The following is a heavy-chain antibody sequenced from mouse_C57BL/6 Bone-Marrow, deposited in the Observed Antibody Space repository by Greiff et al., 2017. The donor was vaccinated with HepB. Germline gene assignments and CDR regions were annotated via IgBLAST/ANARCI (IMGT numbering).Heavy chain of an antibody. Sequence: VQLQQSGPELVKPGASVKISCKASGYTFTDYYMNWVKQSHGKSLEWIGDINPNNGGTSYNQKFKGKATLTVDKSASTAYMELRSLTSEDSAVYYCARDDGSSLYYAMDYWGQGTSGTVSS. V-gene: IGHV1-26*01. CDR1: GYTFTDYY. D-gene: IGHD1-1*01. CDR2: INPNNGGT. CDR3: ARDDGSSLYYAMDY. J-gene: IGHJ4*01.